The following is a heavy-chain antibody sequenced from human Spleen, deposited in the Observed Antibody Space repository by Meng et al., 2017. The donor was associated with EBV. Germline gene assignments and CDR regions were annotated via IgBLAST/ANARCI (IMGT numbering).Heavy chain of an antibody. J-gene: IGHJ4*02. V-gene: IGHV4-34*01. CDR1: GGSFTDYY. D-gene: IGHD2-2*01. Sequence: RQGGVGLLKPSETLSLTCAVYGGSFTDYYWSWIRQSPGKGLEWIGEINHRGSTNYKPSLKSRVTISVDTSKNQFSLNLTSVTAADTAVYYCARGMVAAASLDWWGQGTLVTVSS. CDR3: ARGMVAAASLDW. CDR2: INHRGST.